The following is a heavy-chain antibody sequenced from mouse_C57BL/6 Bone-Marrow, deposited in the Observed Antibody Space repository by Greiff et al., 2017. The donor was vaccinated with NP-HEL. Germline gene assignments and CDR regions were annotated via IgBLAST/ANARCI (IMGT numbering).Heavy chain of an antibody. D-gene: IGHD2-3*01. Sequence: QVTLKESGPGILQPSQTLSLTCSFSGFSLSTFGMGVGWIRQPSGKGLEWLAHIWWDDDKYYNPALKSRLTISKDTSKNQVFLKIANVDTADTATYYCARIAPLGWLLLYYFDYWGQGTTLTVSS. CDR3: ARIAPLGWLLLYYFDY. V-gene: IGHV8-8*01. CDR1: GFSLSTFGMG. CDR2: IWWDDDK. J-gene: IGHJ2*01.